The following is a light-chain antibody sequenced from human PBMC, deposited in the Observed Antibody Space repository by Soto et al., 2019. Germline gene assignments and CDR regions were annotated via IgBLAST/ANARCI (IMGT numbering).Light chain of an antibody. V-gene: IGKV3-11*01. CDR1: QSVSSY. CDR3: QQRSSLPWT. CDR2: DAS. Sequence: EIVLTQSPAALSLPPGERASLSCRASQSVSSYLVWYQQKPGQAPRLLIYDASNRATGIPARFSGSGSGTDFTLTISSLEPEDFAVYYCQQRSSLPWTFGQGTKVDIK. J-gene: IGKJ1*01.